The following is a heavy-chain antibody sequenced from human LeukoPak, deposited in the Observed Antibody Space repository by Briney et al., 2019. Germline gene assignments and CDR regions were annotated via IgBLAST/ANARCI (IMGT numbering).Heavy chain of an antibody. D-gene: IGHD6-13*01. V-gene: IGHV4-34*01. CDR3: ARGYSSSWYYYYYGIDV. Sequence: SETLSLTCAVYGGSFSGYYWSWIRQPPGKGLEWIGEINHSGSTNYNPSLKSRVTISVDTSKNQFSLKLSSVTAADTAVYYCARGYSSSWYYYYYGIDVWGKGTTVTVSS. J-gene: IGHJ6*04. CDR1: GGSFSGYY. CDR2: INHSGST.